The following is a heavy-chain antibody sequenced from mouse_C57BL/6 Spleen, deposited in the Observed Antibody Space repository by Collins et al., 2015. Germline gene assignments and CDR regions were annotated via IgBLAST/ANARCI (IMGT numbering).Heavy chain of an antibody. J-gene: IGHJ3*01. CDR3: IEDLYGLAY. CDR1: GFTFSNYW. V-gene: IGHV6-3*01. Sequence: EVKLEESGGGLVQPGGSMKLSCVASGFTFSNYWMNWVRQSPEKGLEWVAQIRLKSENYATHYAESVKGRFTISREDSKSSVYLQMNNLGAEDTGIYYCIEDLYGLAYWGQGTLVTVSA. CDR2: IRLKSENYAT. D-gene: IGHD1-1*01.